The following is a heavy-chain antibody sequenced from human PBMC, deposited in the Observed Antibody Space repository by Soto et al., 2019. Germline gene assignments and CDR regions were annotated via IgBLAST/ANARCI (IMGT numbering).Heavy chain of an antibody. CDR3: ARSVDP. J-gene: IGHJ5*02. Sequence: QVQLQESGPGLVKPSQTLSLTCPVSGGSISSGGYYWSWIRQHPGKGLEWIGYIYYSGSTYYKPSIKSRVTIAVDTSKNHSSLKLSSVTAAVTAVYYCARSVDPWGQGTLVTVSS. V-gene: IGHV4-31*03. CDR1: GGSISSGGYY. CDR2: IYYSGST.